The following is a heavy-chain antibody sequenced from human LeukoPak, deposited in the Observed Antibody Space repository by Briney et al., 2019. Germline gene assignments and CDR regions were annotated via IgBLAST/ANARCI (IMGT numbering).Heavy chain of an antibody. Sequence: SETLSLTCTASGGSISSGGYYWSWIRQHPGKGLEWIGYIYYSGSTYYNPSLKSRVTISVDTSKNQFSLKLSSVTAADTAVYYCAREGYFGSGSYFPWGQGTLVTVSS. CDR3: AREGYFGSGSYFP. D-gene: IGHD3-10*01. J-gene: IGHJ5*02. CDR2: IYYSGST. V-gene: IGHV4-31*03. CDR1: GGSISSGGYY.